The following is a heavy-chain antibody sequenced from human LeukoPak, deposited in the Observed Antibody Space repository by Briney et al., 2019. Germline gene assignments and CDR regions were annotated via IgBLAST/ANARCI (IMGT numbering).Heavy chain of an antibody. V-gene: IGHV1-18*01. D-gene: IGHD3-10*01. CDR1: GYTFTSYG. CDR2: ISAYNGNT. J-gene: IGHJ6*02. CDR3: AREQWATMVRGVTPDYYYYGMDV. Sequence: ASVKVSCKASGYTFTSYGISWVRQAPGQGLEWMGWISAYNGNTNYAQKLQGRVTMTTDASTSTAYMELRSLRSDDTAVYYCAREQWATMVRGVTPDYYYYGMDVWGQGTTVTVSS.